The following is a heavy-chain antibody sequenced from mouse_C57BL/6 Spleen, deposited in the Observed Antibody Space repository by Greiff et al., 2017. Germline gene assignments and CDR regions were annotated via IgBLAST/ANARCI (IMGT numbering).Heavy chain of an antibody. CDR3: ARSDTVVATGRNFDY. Sequence: QVQLQQPGAELVMPGASVKLSCKASGYTFTSYWMHWVKQRPGQGLEWIGEIDPSDSYTNYNQKFKDKSTLTVDKSSSTAYMQLSSLTSEDSAVYYCARSDTVVATGRNFDYWGQGTTLTVSS. D-gene: IGHD1-1*01. V-gene: IGHV1-69*01. CDR2: IDPSDSYT. J-gene: IGHJ2*01. CDR1: GYTFTSYW.